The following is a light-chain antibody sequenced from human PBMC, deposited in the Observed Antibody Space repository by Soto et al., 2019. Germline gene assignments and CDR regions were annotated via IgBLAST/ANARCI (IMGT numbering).Light chain of an antibody. V-gene: IGKV3-15*01. Sequence: EIVVTHAPSTLSATTVDLATLSFRASQSVSSNLAWYQQKPGQAPRLLIYGASTRATGIPARFSGSGSGTEFTLTISSLQSEDFTVYYCQQYNKWPRRFGEGTEVDI. J-gene: IGKJ1*01. CDR1: QSVSSN. CDR2: GAS. CDR3: QQYNKWPRR.